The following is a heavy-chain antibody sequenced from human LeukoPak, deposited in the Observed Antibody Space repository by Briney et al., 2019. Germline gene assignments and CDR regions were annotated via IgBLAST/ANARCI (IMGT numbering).Heavy chain of an antibody. Sequence: SETLSLTCAVYGGSFSGYYWSWIRQPPGKGLEWIGEINHSGSTNYNPSLKSRVTISVDTSKNQFSLKLSSVTAADTAVYYCARGLDAVAGTPFDYWGQGTLVTASS. D-gene: IGHD6-19*01. J-gene: IGHJ4*02. CDR2: INHSGST. V-gene: IGHV4-34*01. CDR3: ARGLDAVAGTPFDY. CDR1: GGSFSGYY.